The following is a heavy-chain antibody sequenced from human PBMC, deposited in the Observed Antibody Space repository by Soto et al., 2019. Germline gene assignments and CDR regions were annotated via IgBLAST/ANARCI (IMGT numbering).Heavy chain of an antibody. CDR3: ARGRMIAP. V-gene: IGHV4-59*01. CDR1: GGSISGYY. J-gene: IGHJ5*02. Sequence: SETLSLTCTVSGGSISGYYWSWIRQPPGKGLEWIGYISYGGSINYNPSLKSRATISVETSKNQFSLEVKYVTVADTAVYYCARGRMIAPWGQGTLVTVSS. CDR2: ISYGGSI.